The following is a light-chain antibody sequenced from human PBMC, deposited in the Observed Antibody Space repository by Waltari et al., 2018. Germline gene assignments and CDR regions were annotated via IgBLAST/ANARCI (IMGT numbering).Light chain of an antibody. Sequence: DVGAYNFVPWYQPHPGKVPKLILYDVGNRPSGISHRFPASKSGNTASLTISGLQEEDEGEYYCSSYTTSTTLLFGTGTRLTVL. CDR3: SSYTTSTTLL. V-gene: IGLV2-14*04. CDR1: DVGAYNF. J-gene: IGLJ1*01. CDR2: DVG.